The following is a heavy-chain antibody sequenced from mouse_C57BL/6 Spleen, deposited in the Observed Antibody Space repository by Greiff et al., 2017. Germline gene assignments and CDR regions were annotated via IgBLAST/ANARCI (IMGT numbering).Heavy chain of an antibody. CDR1: GYTFTSYW. Sequence: QVQLQQPGAELVKPGASVKVSCKASGYTFTSYWMHWVKQRPGQGLEGIGRFHPSDSDTNYNQKFKGKATLTGDKSSSTAYMQLSSLTAEDSAVYYCAMGSNYTFSYAMDYWGQGTSVTVSS. CDR3: AMGSNYTFSYAMDY. J-gene: IGHJ4*01. CDR2: FHPSDSDT. V-gene: IGHV1-74*01. D-gene: IGHD2-5*01.